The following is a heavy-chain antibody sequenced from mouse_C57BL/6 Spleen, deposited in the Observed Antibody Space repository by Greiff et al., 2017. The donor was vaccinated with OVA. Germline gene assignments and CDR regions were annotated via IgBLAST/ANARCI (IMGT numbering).Heavy chain of an antibody. V-gene: IGHV1-82*01. CDR3: ARSNYSNDRFAY. J-gene: IGHJ3*01. CDR2: IYPGDGDT. Sequence: VQLQQSGPELVKPGASVKISCKASGYAFSSSWMNWVKQRPGKGLEWIGRIYPGDGDTNYNGKFKGKATLTADKSSSTAYMQLSSLTSEDSAVYFCARSNYSNDRFAYWGQGTLVTVSA. CDR1: GYAFSSSW. D-gene: IGHD2-5*01.